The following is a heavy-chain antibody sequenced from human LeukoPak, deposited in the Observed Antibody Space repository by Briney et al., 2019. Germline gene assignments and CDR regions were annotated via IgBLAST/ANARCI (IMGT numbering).Heavy chain of an antibody. J-gene: IGHJ4*02. D-gene: IGHD3-10*01. Sequence: PGGSLRLSCSPSGFTFSDYAMYWVRQAPGKGLEYVSSIGGDGSSPYYADSVKGRFTISRDNSKNTLYLQMSSLRTEDTALYYCVKDIVPYGSIWGPFDFWGQGTLVTVSS. CDR1: GFTFSDYA. CDR2: IGGDGSSP. V-gene: IGHV3-64D*06. CDR3: VKDIVPYGSIWGPFDF.